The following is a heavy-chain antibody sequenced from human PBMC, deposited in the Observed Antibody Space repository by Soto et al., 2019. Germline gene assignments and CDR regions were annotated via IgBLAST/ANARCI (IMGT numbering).Heavy chain of an antibody. CDR2: ISSSSGHI. D-gene: IGHD1-26*01. CDR1: GVTFSSYS. J-gene: IGHJ4*02. V-gene: IGHV3-21*01. CDR3: TRHWLATREFDY. Sequence: GGSLRLSCAASGVTFSSYSMNWVRQAPGKGLEWVSSISSSSGHIYYADSLKGRFTISRDNAKNSLYLQMNSLRAEDTAVYYCTRHWLATREFDYWGQGALVTVSS.